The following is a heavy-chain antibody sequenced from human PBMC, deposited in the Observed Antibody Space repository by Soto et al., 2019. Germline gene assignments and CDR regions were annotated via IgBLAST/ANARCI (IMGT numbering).Heavy chain of an antibody. J-gene: IGHJ4*02. CDR1: GCTYSNYA. D-gene: IGHD3-3*01. Sequence: EVQLLESGGGLVQPGGSLRLSCVASGCTYSNYAMSWVRQAPGKGLEWVSAISGSGDSTYYADSVKGRFTISRDQSKNTLFLQMHSLGAEDTALYYCAKDEEAVLLFGVVTISRFDSWGQGTLVTVSS. CDR2: ISGSGDST. CDR3: AKDEEAVLLFGVVTISRFDS. V-gene: IGHV3-23*01.